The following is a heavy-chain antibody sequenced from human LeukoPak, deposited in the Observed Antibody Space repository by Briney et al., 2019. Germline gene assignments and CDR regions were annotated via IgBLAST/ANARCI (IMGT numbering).Heavy chain of an antibody. V-gene: IGHV1-18*01. CDR2: ISAYNGNT. CDR1: GYTFTSYG. CDR3: ARAESKYYYGSGSYYSLYIPPNWFDP. Sequence: GASVKVSCKASGYTFTSYGISWVRQAPGQGLEWMGWISAYNGNTNYAQKLQGRVTMTTDTSTSTAYMELRSLRSDDTAVYYCARAESKYYYGSGSYYSLYIPPNWFDPWGQGTLVTVSS. J-gene: IGHJ5*02. D-gene: IGHD3-10*01.